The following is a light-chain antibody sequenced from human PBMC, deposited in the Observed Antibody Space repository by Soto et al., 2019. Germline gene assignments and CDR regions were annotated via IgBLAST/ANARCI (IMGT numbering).Light chain of an antibody. Sequence: LTQPASVSGSPGQSITLSCTGTSSVVGSYNLVSWYQQHPGKAPKLMISEGGKRPSGVSNRFSGSKSGNTASLTISGLQAEDEADSYCCSFAGGSTYVFGTGTKVTVL. CDR3: CSFAGGSTYV. V-gene: IGLV2-23*01. CDR1: SSVVGSYNL. J-gene: IGLJ1*01. CDR2: EGG.